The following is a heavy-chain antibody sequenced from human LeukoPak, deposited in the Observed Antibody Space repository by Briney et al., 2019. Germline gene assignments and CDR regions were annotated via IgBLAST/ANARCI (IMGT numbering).Heavy chain of an antibody. CDR2: ISGSGSSI. V-gene: IGHV3-23*01. CDR1: GFTFSSYA. CDR3: AKPGGRGTYPFDF. Sequence: GGSLRLSCSASGFTFSSYAMSWVRQAPGKGLEWVSAISGSGSSISYADSVKGRFTISRDNPKNTLYLQMNSLRAEDTAVYYCAKPGGRGTYPFDFWGQGTLVTVSS. J-gene: IGHJ4*02. D-gene: IGHD1-26*01.